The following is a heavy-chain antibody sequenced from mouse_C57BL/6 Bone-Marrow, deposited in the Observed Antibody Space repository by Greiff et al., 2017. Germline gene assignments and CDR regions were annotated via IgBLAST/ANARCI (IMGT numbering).Heavy chain of an antibody. CDR1: GYSFTDYN. D-gene: IGHD1-1*01. CDR2: INPNYGTT. Sequence: VQLQQSGPELVKPGASVKISCKASGYSFTDYNMNWVKQSNGKSLEWIGVINPNYGTTSYNQKFKGKATLTVAKSSSTAYMQLNSRTCEDYAVYYCANDYGNSYGDAMDDWGPGTSVTVSS. V-gene: IGHV1-39*01. J-gene: IGHJ4*01. CDR3: ANDYGNSYGDAMDD.